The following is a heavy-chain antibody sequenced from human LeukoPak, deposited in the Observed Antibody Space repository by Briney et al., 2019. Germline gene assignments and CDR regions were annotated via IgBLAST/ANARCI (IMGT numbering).Heavy chain of an antibody. CDR2: ISGSGGST. CDR3: AKQPAAGIWDEFQH. Sequence: GGSLRLSCAASGFTFSSYAMSWGRQARGKGLEWVSAISGSGGSTYYADSVKGRFTTSRDNSKNTLYLQMNSLRAEDTAVYYCAKQPAAGIWDEFQHWGQGTLVTVSS. J-gene: IGHJ1*01. V-gene: IGHV3-23*01. D-gene: IGHD6-13*01. CDR1: GFTFSSYA.